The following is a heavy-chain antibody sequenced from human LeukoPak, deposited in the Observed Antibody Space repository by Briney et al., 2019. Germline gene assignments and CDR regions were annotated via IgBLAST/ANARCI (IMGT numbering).Heavy chain of an antibody. CDR2: IYYSGST. V-gene: IGHV4-59*01. CDR3: ARIHGRYSSSWPFDY. J-gene: IGHJ4*02. D-gene: IGHD6-13*01. Sequence: PSETLSLTCTVSGGSISSYYWSWIRQPPGKGLEWIGYIYYSGSTNYNPSLKSRVTISVDTSKNQFSLKLSSVTAADTAVYYCARIHGRYSSSWPFDYWAREPWSPSPQ. CDR1: GGSISSYY.